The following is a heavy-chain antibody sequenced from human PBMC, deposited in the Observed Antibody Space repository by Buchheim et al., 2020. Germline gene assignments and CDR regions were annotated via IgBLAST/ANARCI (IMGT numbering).Heavy chain of an antibody. CDR2: ISSNGGST. V-gene: IGHV3-64*01. J-gene: IGHJ4*02. D-gene: IGHD5-24*01. Sequence: EVQLVESGGGLVQPGGSLRLSCAASGFTFSSYAMHWVRQAPGKGLEYVSAISSNGGSTYYANSVKGRFTISRDNSKNTLYLQMGSLRAEDMAVYYCARGVLMATIPYFDYWGQGTL. CDR1: GFTFSSYA. CDR3: ARGVLMATIPYFDY.